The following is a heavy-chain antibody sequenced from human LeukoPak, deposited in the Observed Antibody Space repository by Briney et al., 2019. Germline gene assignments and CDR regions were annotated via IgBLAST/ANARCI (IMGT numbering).Heavy chain of an antibody. CDR1: GFTFSSYS. Sequence: GGSLRLSCAASGFTFSSYSMNWVRQAPGKGLEWVSSISSSSSYIYYADSVKGRFTISRDNAKNPLYLQMNSLRAEDTAVYYCARAPYKGSGSYYPYYFDYWGQGTLVTVSS. D-gene: IGHD3-10*01. V-gene: IGHV3-21*01. CDR3: ARAPYKGSGSYYPYYFDY. J-gene: IGHJ4*02. CDR2: ISSSSSYI.